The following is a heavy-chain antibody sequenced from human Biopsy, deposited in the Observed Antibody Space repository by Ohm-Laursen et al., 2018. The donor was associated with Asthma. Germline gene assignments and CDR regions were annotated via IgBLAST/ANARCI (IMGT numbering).Heavy chain of an antibody. V-gene: IGHV4-34*01. CDR3: ARAAITGTRGWFDP. D-gene: IGHD1/OR15-1a*01. J-gene: IGHJ5*02. CDR2: IDQSGYT. Sequence: SQTLSLTCTVYGGYLTGHYWNWIRQPPGKGLEWIGEIDQSGYTNYNPSLKSRVTISADTSKNQFHLNLGSATAADTAVYFCARAAITGTRGWFDPWGQGTQVTVSS. CDR1: GGYLTGHY.